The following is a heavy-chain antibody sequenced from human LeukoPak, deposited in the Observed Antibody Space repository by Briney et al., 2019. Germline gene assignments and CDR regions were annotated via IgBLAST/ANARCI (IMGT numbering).Heavy chain of an antibody. Sequence: SETLSLTCTVSGGSISSGDYYWSWIRQPPGKGLEWIGYIYYSGSTYYKPSLKSRVTISVDTSKNQFSLKLSSVTAADTAVYYCARGYSYGYGHYGMDVWGQGTTVTVSS. CDR3: ARGYSYGYGHYGMDV. CDR1: GGSISSGDYY. CDR2: IYYSGST. D-gene: IGHD5-18*01. J-gene: IGHJ6*02. V-gene: IGHV4-30-4*01.